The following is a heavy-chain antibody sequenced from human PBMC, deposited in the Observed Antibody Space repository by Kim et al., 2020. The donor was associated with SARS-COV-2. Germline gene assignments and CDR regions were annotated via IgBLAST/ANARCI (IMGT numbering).Heavy chain of an antibody. CDR2: TYYRSKWYN. V-gene: IGHV6-1*01. CDR3: ARARASRGSGMDV. D-gene: IGHD3-16*01. Sequence: SQTLSLTCAISGDSVSSSSATWNWVRQSPSRGLEWLGRTYYRSKWYNDYAVSVKSRIIINPDTSRNQFSLQLNSVTPEDTAVYYCARARASRGSGMDVWGQWTTVIVSS. CDR1: GDSVSSSSAT. J-gene: IGHJ6*02.